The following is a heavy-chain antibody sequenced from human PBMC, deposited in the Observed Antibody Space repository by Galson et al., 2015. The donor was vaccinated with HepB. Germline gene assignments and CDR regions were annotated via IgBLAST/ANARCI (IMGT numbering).Heavy chain of an antibody. CDR3: ARIGYSYGAYYFDY. CDR2: ISVYNGNT. CDR1: GYTFTSYG. Sequence: SCKASGYTFTSYGISWVRQAPGQGLEWMGWISVYNGNTNYVQKLQGRVTMTTDTSTSTAYMELRSLRSDDTAVYYCARIGYSYGAYYFDYWGQGTLVTVSS. V-gene: IGHV1-18*04. J-gene: IGHJ4*02. D-gene: IGHD5-18*01.